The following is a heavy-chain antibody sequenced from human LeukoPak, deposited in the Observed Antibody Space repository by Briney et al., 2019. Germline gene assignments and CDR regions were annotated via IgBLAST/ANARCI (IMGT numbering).Heavy chain of an antibody. V-gene: IGHV4-34*01. CDR2: INHSGST. D-gene: IGHD6-19*01. J-gene: IGHJ5*02. Sequence: SETLSLTCAVYGGSFSGYYWSWIRQPPGKGLEWIGEINHSGSTNYNPSLKSRVTISVDTSKNQFSLKLSSVTAADTPVYYCARGPGIAVAGSYWFDPWGQGTLVTVSS. CDR1: GGSFSGYY. CDR3: ARGPGIAVAGSYWFDP.